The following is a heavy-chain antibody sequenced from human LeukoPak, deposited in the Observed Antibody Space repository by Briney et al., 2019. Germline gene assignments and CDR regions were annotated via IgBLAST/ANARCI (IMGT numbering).Heavy chain of an antibody. Sequence: SETLSLTCTVSGGSISTYYWSWIRQPAGKGLEWIGRIRTSGSTNFNPSLRSRVTMSVATSKNQFSMKLSSVTAADTAVYYCARYDSSGYYFDYWGQGTLVTVSS. CDR3: ARYDSSGYYFDY. J-gene: IGHJ4*02. CDR2: IRTSGST. CDR1: GGSISTYY. D-gene: IGHD3-22*01. V-gene: IGHV4-4*07.